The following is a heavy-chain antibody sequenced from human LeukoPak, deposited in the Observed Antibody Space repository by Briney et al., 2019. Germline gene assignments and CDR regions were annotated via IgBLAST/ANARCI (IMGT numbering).Heavy chain of an antibody. CDR1: GYTFTSYG. D-gene: IGHD1-26*01. J-gene: IGHJ5*02. V-gene: IGHV1-2*02. Sequence: ASVKVSCKASGYTFTSYGISWVRQAPGQGLEWMGWINPNSGGTNYAQKFQGRVTMTRDTSIRTAYMELSRLRSDDTAVYYCARDRGSYSTNWFDPWGQGTLVTVSS. CDR3: ARDRGSYSTNWFDP. CDR2: INPNSGGT.